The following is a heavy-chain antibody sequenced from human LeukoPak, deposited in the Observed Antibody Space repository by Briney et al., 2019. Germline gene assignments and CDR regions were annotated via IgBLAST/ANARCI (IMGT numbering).Heavy chain of an antibody. Sequence: PGRSLRLSCAASGFTFSAYSMNWVRQAPGKGLEWVSYITSTPSTIYYADSVKGRFTVSRDNAKNSLYLQMNSLRAEDTAVYYCARDPSGWTSLFAYYFDYWGQGTLVTVSS. CDR2: ITSTPSTI. CDR1: GFTFSAYS. V-gene: IGHV3-48*01. J-gene: IGHJ4*02. CDR3: ARDPSGWTSLFAYYFDY. D-gene: IGHD6-19*01.